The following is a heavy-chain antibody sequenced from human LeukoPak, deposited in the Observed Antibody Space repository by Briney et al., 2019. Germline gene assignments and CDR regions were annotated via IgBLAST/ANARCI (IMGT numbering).Heavy chain of an antibody. D-gene: IGHD5-24*01. CDR2: IPYDGGNK. CDR3: VKSGYNRFDY. J-gene: IGHJ4*02. V-gene: IGHV3-30*02. CDR1: GFTFSSYG. Sequence: GGSLRLSCAASGFTFSSYGMHWVRQAPGKGLEWVAFIPYDGGNKYYADSVKGRFTISRDNSKNTLYLQMNSLRAADTAVYYCVKSGYNRFDYWGQGALVTVSS.